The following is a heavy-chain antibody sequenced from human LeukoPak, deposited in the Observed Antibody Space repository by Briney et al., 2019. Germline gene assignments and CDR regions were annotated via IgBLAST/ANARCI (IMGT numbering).Heavy chain of an antibody. CDR3: AKDLTPGSYYFVSVGAFDI. CDR1: GFTFSSYA. Sequence: GGSLRLSCAASGFTFSSYAMTWVRQAPGKGLEWVSVISGSGDTTYYADSVKGRFTISRDNSKNTLYLQMNSLRAEDTAVYYCAKDLTPGSYYFVSVGAFDIWGQGTMVTVSS. V-gene: IGHV3-23*01. CDR2: ISGSGDTT. D-gene: IGHD1-26*01. J-gene: IGHJ3*02.